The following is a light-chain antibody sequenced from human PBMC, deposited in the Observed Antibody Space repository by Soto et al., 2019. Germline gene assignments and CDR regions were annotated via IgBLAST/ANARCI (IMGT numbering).Light chain of an antibody. Sequence: EIVLTQSPATLSLSPGERATLSCRASQSVSSTYLAWYQHKPGQAPRLLIYGASSRATGIPDRFSGSGSGTEFTLTISSLQSLDFAVYYRQQHNYRPRPFG. CDR1: QSVSSTY. CDR3: QQHNYRPRP. CDR2: GAS. V-gene: IGKV3D-20*02. J-gene: IGKJ2*01.